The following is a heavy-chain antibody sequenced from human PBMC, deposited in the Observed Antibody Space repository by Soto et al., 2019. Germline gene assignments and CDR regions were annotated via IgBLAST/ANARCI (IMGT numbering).Heavy chain of an antibody. V-gene: IGHV1-69*13. D-gene: IGHD1-1*01. CDR3: ASGRSGRRGMDV. J-gene: IGHJ6*02. CDR2: IIPIFGTA. CDR1: GGTFSSYA. Sequence: SVKVSCKASGGTFSSYAISWVRQAPGQGLEWMGGIIPIFGTANYAQKFQGRVTITADESTSTAYMELSSLRSEDTAEYYCASGRSGRRGMDVWGPGATDDVFS.